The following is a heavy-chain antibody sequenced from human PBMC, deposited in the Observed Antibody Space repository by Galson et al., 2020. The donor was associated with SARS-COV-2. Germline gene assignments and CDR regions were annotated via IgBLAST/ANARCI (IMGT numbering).Heavy chain of an antibody. J-gene: IGHJ5*02. CDR2: IYYSGST. CDR1: GGPISSYY. Sequence: SETLSLTCTVSGGPISSYYWSWIRQPPGKGLEWIGYIYYSGSTNYNPSPKSRVTISVDTSKNQFSLKLSSVTAADTAVYYCARLYSSGGASWGQGTLVTVSS. D-gene: IGHD6-19*01. V-gene: IGHV4-59*13. CDR3: ARLYSSGGAS.